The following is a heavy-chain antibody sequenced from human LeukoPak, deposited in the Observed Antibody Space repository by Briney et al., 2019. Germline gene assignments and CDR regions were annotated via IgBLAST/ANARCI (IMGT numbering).Heavy chain of an antibody. D-gene: IGHD3-10*01. CDR3: ARGRIMVRGVMDV. V-gene: IGHV4-34*01. CDR2: INHSGST. J-gene: IGHJ6*04. Sequence: PSETPSLTCAVYGGSFSGYYWSWIRQPPGKGLEWIGEINHSGSTNYNPSLKSRVTISVDTSKNQFSLKLSSVTAADTAVYYCARGRIMVRGVMDVWGKGTTVTVSS. CDR1: GGSFSGYY.